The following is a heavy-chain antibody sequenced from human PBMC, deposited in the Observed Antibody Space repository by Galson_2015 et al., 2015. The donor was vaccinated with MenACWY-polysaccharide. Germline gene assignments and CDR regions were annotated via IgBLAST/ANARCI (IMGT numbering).Heavy chain of an antibody. CDR3: ACNWNLDY. D-gene: IGHD1-20*01. CDR2: ISNSGDNK. Sequence: PLRLSCAASGFTFSSYAMSWVRQTPGKGLEWVSAISNSGDNKQYADSVKGRFTVSRDNSKNTLDLQMNSLKAEDTAIYYCACNWNLDYWGQGVLVTVSS. V-gene: IGHV3-23*01. CDR1: GFTFSSYA. J-gene: IGHJ4*02.